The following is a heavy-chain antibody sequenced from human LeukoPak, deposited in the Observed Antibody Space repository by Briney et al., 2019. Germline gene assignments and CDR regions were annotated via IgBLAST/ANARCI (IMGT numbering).Heavy chain of an antibody. CDR1: GFTVSSNY. V-gene: IGHV3-53*01. Sequence: GGSLRLSCAASGFTVSSNYMSWVRQAPGKGLEWVSVIYSGGSTYYADSVKGRFTISRDNSKNTLYLQMSSLRAEDTAVYYCARDGLSDYCSGGSCYRSHYYYGMDVWGQGTTVTVSS. CDR3: ARDGLSDYCSGGSCYRSHYYYGMDV. CDR2: IYSGGST. J-gene: IGHJ6*02. D-gene: IGHD2-15*01.